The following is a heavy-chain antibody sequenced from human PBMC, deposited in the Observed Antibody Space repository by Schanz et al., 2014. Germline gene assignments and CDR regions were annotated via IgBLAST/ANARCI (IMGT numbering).Heavy chain of an antibody. J-gene: IGHJ4*02. CDR1: GYSFTNYG. CDR3: ARDKSEHHLLFFDF. V-gene: IGHV1-2*02. Sequence: QVQLVQSGAEVKKPGASVKVSCKTFGYSFTNYGISWVRQIPTQGLEWVGWINPLNGGTNYAQKFQGRVSMTRDTSINTAYMELSSLTSADTAIYFCARDKSEHHLLFFDFWGQGALVTVSP. CDR2: INPLNGGT.